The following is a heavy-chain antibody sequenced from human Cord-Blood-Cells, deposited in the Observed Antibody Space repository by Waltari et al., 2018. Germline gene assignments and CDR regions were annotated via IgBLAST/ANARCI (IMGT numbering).Heavy chain of an antibody. V-gene: IGHV3-74*01. CDR3: AREGCTNGVCYDAFDI. CDR2: MKSDGRIT. D-gene: IGHD2-8*01. J-gene: IGHJ3*02. Sequence: EVQLVESGGGLVQPGGSLRLSCAASGFTFSSYWMHWARHAPGKGLVWVSRMKSDGRITRYAESVKGRFTSSRDTAENTLYLQMNRRRAEDTAVYYCAREGCTNGVCYDAFDIWGQGTMVTVSS. CDR1: GFTFSSYW.